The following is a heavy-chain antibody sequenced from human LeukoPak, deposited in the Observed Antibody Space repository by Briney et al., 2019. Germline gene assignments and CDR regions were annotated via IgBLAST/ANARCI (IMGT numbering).Heavy chain of an antibody. D-gene: IGHD1-26*01. CDR3: ARSGSREISFDY. CDR1: GYTFTSYG. Sequence: GSSVKVSFKASGYTFTSYGISWVRQPPGQGLEWMGWISAYNGNTNYAQKLQGRVTMTTDTSTSTAYMELRSLRSDDTAVYYCARSGSREISFDYWGQGTLVTVSS. CDR2: ISAYNGNT. V-gene: IGHV1-18*01. J-gene: IGHJ4*02.